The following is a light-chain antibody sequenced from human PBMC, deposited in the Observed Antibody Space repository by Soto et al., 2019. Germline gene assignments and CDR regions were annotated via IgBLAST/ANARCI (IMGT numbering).Light chain of an antibody. CDR1: SXDVGGYNY. Sequence: QSVLTQPDSVSGSPGQSITISCTGTSXDVGGYNYVSWYQQHPGKAPKLMIYEVSNRPSGVSNRFSGSKSGNTASLTISGLQAEDEADYYCSSYTSSSTWVFGGGT. CDR3: SSYTSSSTWV. V-gene: IGLV2-14*01. J-gene: IGLJ3*02. CDR2: EVS.